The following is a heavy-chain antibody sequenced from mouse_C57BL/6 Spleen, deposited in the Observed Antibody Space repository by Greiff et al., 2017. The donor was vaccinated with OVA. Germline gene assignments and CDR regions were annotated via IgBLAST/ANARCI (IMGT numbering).Heavy chain of an antibody. J-gene: IGHJ1*03. CDR2: IYPGDGDT. D-gene: IGHD2-5*01. CDR1: GYAFSSYW. V-gene: IGHV1-80*01. Sequence: VQLQQSGAELVKPGASVKLSCKASGYAFSSYWMNWVKQRPGKGLEWIGQIYPGDGDTNYNGKFKGKATLTADKSSSTAYMQLSSLTSEDSAVYFCAREGTSYSNYWYFDVWGTGTTVTVSS. CDR3: AREGTSYSNYWYFDV.